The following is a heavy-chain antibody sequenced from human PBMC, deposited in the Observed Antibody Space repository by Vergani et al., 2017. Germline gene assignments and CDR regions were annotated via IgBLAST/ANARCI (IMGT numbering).Heavy chain of an antibody. CDR2: ISSSGSTI. J-gene: IGHJ3*02. D-gene: IGHD2-2*01. CDR3: ARAFRGDIVVVPAADAFDS. Sequence: EVQLVESGGGLVQPGGSLRLSCAASGFTFSSYEMNWVRQAPGKGLEWVSYISSSGSTIYYADSVKGRFTISRDNAKNSLYLQMNSLRAEETAVYYCARAFRGDIVVVPAADAFDSWGQGTMVTVSS. CDR1: GFTFSSYE. V-gene: IGHV3-48*03.